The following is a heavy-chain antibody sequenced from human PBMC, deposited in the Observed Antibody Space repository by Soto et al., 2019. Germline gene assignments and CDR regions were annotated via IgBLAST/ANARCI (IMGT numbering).Heavy chain of an antibody. D-gene: IGHD4-17*01. CDR1: GFTFSNAW. V-gene: IGHV3-15*01. CDR2: IKSKTDGGTT. CDR3: TTQTPYDYGDYGDDYYMDV. Sequence: GGSLRLSCAASGFTFSNAWMSWVRQAPGKGLEWVGRIKSKTDGGTTDYAAPVKGRFTISRDDSKNTLYLQMNSLKTEDTAVYYCTTQTPYDYGDYGDDYYMDVWGKGTTVTVSS. J-gene: IGHJ6*03.